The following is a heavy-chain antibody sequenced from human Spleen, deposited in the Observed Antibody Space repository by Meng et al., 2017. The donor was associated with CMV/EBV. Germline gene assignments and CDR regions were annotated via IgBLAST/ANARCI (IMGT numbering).Heavy chain of an antibody. D-gene: IGHD3-3*01. CDR2: INYSGSA. CDR1: SCRGYY. CDR3: ARGRDTAFGVVITGRYFDY. J-gene: IGHJ4*02. Sequence: SCRGYYWTWIRQPPGKGLEWIGEINYSGSADYNASLKSRVSISVDRSKNQFSLKLTSVTAADTAVYYCARGRDTAFGVVITGRYFDYWGQGTLVTVSS. V-gene: IGHV4-34*01.